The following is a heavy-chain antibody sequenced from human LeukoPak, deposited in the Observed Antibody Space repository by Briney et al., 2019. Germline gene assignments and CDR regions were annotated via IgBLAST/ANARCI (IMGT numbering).Heavy chain of an antibody. CDR3: ASTAITIFGVVILYYFDY. D-gene: IGHD3-3*01. V-gene: IGHV4-39*01. CDR1: GGSISSSSYY. J-gene: IGHJ4*02. CDR2: IYYSGST. Sequence: SETLSLTCTVSGGSISSSSYYWGWIRQPPGKGLEWIGSIYYSGSTYYNPSLKSRVTISVDTSKNQFSLKLSSVTAADTAVYYCASTAITIFGVVILYYFDYWGQGTLVTVSS.